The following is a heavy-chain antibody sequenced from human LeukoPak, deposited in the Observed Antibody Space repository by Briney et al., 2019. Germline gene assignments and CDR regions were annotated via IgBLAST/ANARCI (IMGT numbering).Heavy chain of an antibody. CDR1: GGTFSSYA. Sequence: SVKVSCKASGGTFSSYAISWVRQAPGQRLEWMGGIIPIFGTANYAQKFQGRVTITADESTSTAYMELSSLRSEDTAVYYCARVEEYCSSTSCYYRNYYYYGMDVWGQGTTVTVSS. V-gene: IGHV1-69*13. CDR2: IIPIFGTA. CDR3: ARVEEYCSSTSCYYRNYYYYGMDV. D-gene: IGHD2-2*01. J-gene: IGHJ6*02.